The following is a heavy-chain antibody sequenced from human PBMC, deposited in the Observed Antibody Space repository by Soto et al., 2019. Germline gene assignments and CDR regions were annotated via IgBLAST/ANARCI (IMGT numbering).Heavy chain of an antibody. Sequence: ASVKVSCKASGYTFTGYYMHWVRQAPGQGLEWMGWINPNSGGTNYAQKFQGWVTMTRDTSISTAYMELSRLRSDDTAVYYWARGGAARPGTYGMDVWGQGTTVTVSS. J-gene: IGHJ6*02. V-gene: IGHV1-2*04. CDR1: GYTFTGYY. CDR2: INPNSGGT. D-gene: IGHD6-6*01. CDR3: ARGGAARPGTYGMDV.